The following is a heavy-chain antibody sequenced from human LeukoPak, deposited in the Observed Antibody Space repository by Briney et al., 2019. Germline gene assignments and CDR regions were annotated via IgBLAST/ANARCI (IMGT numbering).Heavy chain of an antibody. D-gene: IGHD6-19*01. CDR2: IKQDGSEK. J-gene: IGHJ4*02. Sequence: PGGSLRLSCAASGFTFSSYWMSWVRQAPGKGPEWVANIKQDGSEKYYVDSVKGRFTISRDNAKNSLYLQMNSLRAEDTAVYYCASTSYSSGWSPLYYFDYWGQGTLVTVSS. CDR3: ASTSYSSGWSPLYYFDY. V-gene: IGHV3-7*01. CDR1: GFTFSSYW.